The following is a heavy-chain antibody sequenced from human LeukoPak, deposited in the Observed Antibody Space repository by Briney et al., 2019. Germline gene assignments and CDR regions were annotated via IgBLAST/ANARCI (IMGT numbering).Heavy chain of an antibody. D-gene: IGHD6-6*01. CDR1: GFTFSNYA. J-gene: IGHJ4*02. V-gene: IGHV3-30*03. Sequence: GRSLTLSCAASGFTFSNYAIHWVRQAPGRGLEWVAAISYDGNSQHYGAPVKGRFTISRDNAKNSLYLQMNSLRAEDTAVYYCARASSSRTEYYFDYWGQGTLVTVSS. CDR2: ISYDGNSQ. CDR3: ARASSSRTEYYFDY.